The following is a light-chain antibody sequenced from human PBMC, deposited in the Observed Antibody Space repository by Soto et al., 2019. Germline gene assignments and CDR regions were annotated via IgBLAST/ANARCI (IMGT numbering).Light chain of an antibody. J-gene: IGKJ1*01. Sequence: DIQMTQSPSSLSASVGDRVTITCQASQDLSNYLNWYQQKPGKAPQLLIYVASNLETGVPSRFSGSGSGTDFTFSISSRKPEDIATYYCQQYDNLSWTFGQGTKVEIK. V-gene: IGKV1-33*01. CDR2: VAS. CDR3: QQYDNLSWT. CDR1: QDLSNY.